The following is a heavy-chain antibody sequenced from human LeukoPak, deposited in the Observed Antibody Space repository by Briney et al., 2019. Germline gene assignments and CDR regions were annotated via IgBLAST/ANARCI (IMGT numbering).Heavy chain of an antibody. CDR2: ISYDGSNK. V-gene: IGHV3-30*04. CDR1: GFTFSSYA. J-gene: IGHJ6*04. CDR3: ARDIYGSGSYFSSYYYYGMDV. Sequence: PGRSLRLSCAASGFTFSSYAMHWVRQAPGKGLEWVAVISYDGSNKYYANSVKGRFTISRDNSKNTLCLQMNSLRAEDTAVYYCARDIYGSGSYFSSYYYYGMDVWGKGTTVTVSS. D-gene: IGHD3-10*01.